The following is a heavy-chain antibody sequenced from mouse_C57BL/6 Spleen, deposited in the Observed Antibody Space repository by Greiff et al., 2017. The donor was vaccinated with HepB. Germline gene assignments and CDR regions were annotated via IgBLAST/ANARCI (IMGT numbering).Heavy chain of an antibody. D-gene: IGHD2-4*01. J-gene: IGHJ3*01. Sequence: EVKLVESGEGLVKPGGSLKLSCAASGFTFSSYAMSWVRQTPEKRLEWVAYISSGGDYIYYADTVKGRFTISRDNARNTLYLQMSSLKSEDTAMYYCTRGDYDGFAYWGQGTLVTVSA. CDR3: TRGDYDGFAY. V-gene: IGHV5-9-1*02. CDR1: GFTFSSYA. CDR2: ISSGGDYI.